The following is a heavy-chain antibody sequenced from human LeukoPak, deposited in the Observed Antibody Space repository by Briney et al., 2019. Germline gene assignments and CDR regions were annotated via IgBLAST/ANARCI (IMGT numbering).Heavy chain of an antibody. CDR2: ISGSGGST. D-gene: IGHD2/OR15-2a*01. CDR3: AKSVSKSYYFDY. V-gene: IGHV3-23*01. Sequence: GGSLRLSCAASGFTFSSYGMSWVRQAPGKGLEWVSAISGSGGSTYYADSVKGRFTISRDNSKNTLYLQMNSLRAEDTAVYYCAKSVSKSYYFDYWGQGTLVTVSS. J-gene: IGHJ4*02. CDR1: GFTFSSYG.